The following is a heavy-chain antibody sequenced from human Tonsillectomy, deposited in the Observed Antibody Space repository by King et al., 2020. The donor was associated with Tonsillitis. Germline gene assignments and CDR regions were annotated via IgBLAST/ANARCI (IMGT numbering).Heavy chain of an antibody. J-gene: IGHJ4*02. D-gene: IGHD6-13*01. V-gene: IGHV3-33*08. CDR1: GFTFSSYG. Sequence: QLVQSGGGVVQPGRSLRLSCAASGFTFSSYGMHWVRQAPCKGLEWVAVMWDAGSNEYYADSVKGRFTISRDNSKNTLYLQMNSLRAEDTAVYYCAGDEGVAALGFWGQGTLVTVSS. CDR2: MWDAGSNE. CDR3: AGDEGVAALGF.